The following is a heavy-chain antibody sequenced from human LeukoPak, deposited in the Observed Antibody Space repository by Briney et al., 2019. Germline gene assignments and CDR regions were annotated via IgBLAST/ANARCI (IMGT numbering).Heavy chain of an antibody. D-gene: IGHD3-3*01. J-gene: IGHJ4*02. Sequence: GGSLRLSCAASGFIFTNYFMSWVRQAPGEGLEWVASIKHDGSETYYVDSVRRRFTISRDNTMNSLYLQMSSLRAEDTAVYYCATDRGWRTSGYYLYYFEYWGQGTLVTVSS. V-gene: IGHV3-7*01. CDR1: GFIFTNYF. CDR3: ATDRGWRTSGYYLYYFEY. CDR2: IKHDGSET.